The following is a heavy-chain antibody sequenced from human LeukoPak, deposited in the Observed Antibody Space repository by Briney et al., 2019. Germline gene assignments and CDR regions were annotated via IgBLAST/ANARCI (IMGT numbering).Heavy chain of an antibody. CDR1: GYTFTGYY. J-gene: IGHJ5*02. D-gene: IGHD3-10*01. CDR3: ARDPHGSGSYGP. CDR2: INPNSGGT. Sequence: ASVKVSCKASGYTFTGYYMHWVRQAPGQGLEWMGWINPNSGGTNYAQKFQGRVTMTRDTSISTAYMELSRLRSDDTAVYYCARDPHGSGSYGPWGQGTLVTVSS. V-gene: IGHV1-2*02.